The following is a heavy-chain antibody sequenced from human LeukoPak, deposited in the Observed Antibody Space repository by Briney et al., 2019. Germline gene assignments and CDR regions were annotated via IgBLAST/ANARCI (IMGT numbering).Heavy chain of an antibody. CDR2: INHSGST. D-gene: IGHD3-10*01. J-gene: IGHJ4*02. CDR1: GGSFSGYY. Sequence: SETLSLSCAVYGGSFSGYYWSWIRQPPGKGLERIGEINHSGSTNYNPYLKSRVTISVDTSKNQFSLKLSSVTAADTAVYYCARARVGYYYGSGSYQKHYFDYWGQGTLFTVSS. CDR3: ARARVGYYYGSGSYQKHYFDY. V-gene: IGHV4-34*01.